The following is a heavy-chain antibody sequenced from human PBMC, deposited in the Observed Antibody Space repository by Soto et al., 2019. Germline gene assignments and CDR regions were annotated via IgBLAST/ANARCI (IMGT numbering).Heavy chain of an antibody. CDR2: ITASGSIT. CDR3: AKEQPSSGWAMDAFHG. CDR1: GFTFSNYA. J-gene: IGHJ3*01. Sequence: GGSLRLSCAASGFTFSNYAMNWVRQAPGKGLEWVSAITASGSITYYAHSVKGRFTISRDNSKSTLYLQMNSLRAEDTAVYYCAKEQPSSGWAMDAFHGWGRGTRVTVSS. D-gene: IGHD6-19*01. V-gene: IGHV3-23*01.